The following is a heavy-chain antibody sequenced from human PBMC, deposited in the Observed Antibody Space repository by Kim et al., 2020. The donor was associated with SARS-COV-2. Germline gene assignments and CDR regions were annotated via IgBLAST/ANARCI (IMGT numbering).Heavy chain of an antibody. CDR3: ARGGIFGSYYYYGMDV. J-gene: IGHJ6*02. CDR1: GYTFTSYY. Sequence: ASVKVSCKASGYTFTSYYMHWVRQAPGQGLEWMGIINPSGGSTSYAQKFQGRVTMTRDTSTSTVYMELSSLRSEDTAVYYCARGGIFGSYYYYGMDVWGQGTTVTVSS. D-gene: IGHD3-3*01. V-gene: IGHV1-46*01. CDR2: INPSGGST.